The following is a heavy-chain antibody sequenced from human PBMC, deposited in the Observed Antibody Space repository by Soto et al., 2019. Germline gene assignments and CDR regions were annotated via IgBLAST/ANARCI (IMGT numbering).Heavy chain of an antibody. J-gene: IGHJ5*02. CDR2: FSSSGST. CDR1: CDSISSCY. Sequence: SETLLLTCTVLCDSISSCYCSCFRPPPGNGLGRIGYFSSSGSTNYNPSHKSRVTKSIDTSKNQVSLKLSCVTAADPAVYYSKRSLGYCSSTSCPTWFDPWGQGTLVTVSS. CDR3: KRSLGYCSSTSCPTWFDP. V-gene: IGHV4-59*03. D-gene: IGHD2-2*01.